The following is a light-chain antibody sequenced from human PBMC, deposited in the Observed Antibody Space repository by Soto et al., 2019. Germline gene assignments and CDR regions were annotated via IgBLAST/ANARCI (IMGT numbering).Light chain of an antibody. CDR2: DVT. CDR3: CSYVGRYSWV. Sequence: QSVLTQPPSASGSPGQSVTISCTGTSSDVGYYNYVSWYQQHPGKAPKFMIYDVTKRPSGVPDRFSGSKSGNTASLTISGLQVEDEAEYYCCSYVGRYSWVFGGGTKLTVL. CDR1: SSDVGYYNY. J-gene: IGLJ3*02. V-gene: IGLV2-11*01.